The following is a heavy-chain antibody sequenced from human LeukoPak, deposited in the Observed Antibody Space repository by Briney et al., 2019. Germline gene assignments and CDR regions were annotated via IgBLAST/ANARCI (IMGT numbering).Heavy chain of an antibody. CDR2: FDPEDGET. J-gene: IGHJ4*02. CDR3: ATGYDFWSGYYSFDY. CDR1: GYTLTELS. V-gene: IGHV1-24*01. Sequence: ASVKVSCKVSGYTLTELSMHWVRQAPGKGLGWMGGFDPEDGETIYAQKFQGRVTMTEDTSTDTAYMELSSLRSEDTAVYYCATGYDFWSGYYSFDYWGQGTLVTVSS. D-gene: IGHD3-3*01.